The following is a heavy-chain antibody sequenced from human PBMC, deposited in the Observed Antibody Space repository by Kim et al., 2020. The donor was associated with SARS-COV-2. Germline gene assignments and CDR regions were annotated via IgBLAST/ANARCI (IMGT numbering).Heavy chain of an antibody. Sequence: GGSLRLSCAASGFTFSSYWMHWVRQAPGKGLVGVSRINSDGSSTSYADSVKGRFTISRDNAKNTLYLQMNSLRAEDTAVYYCARAERRTGNLDYWGQGTLVTVSS. J-gene: IGHJ4*02. CDR1: GFTFSSYW. CDR2: INSDGSST. CDR3: ARAERRTGNLDY. V-gene: IGHV3-74*01. D-gene: IGHD7-27*01.